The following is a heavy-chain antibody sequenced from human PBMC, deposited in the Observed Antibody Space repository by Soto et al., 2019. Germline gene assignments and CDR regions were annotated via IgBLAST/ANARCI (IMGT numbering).Heavy chain of an antibody. V-gene: IGHV1-18*01. D-gene: IGHD3-10*01. Sequence: QVQLVQSGGEVKKPGASVKVSCKASGYTFTNYGISWVRQAPGQGLEWMGWINVYNGNTRYAQKVQGRVTKTTDTSTSTAYMELRSLRSDDTAGYYCARGVGSGSYYNQYDWFDPWGQGTLVTVSS. CDR2: INVYNGNT. CDR1: GYTFTNYG. CDR3: ARGVGSGSYYNQYDWFDP. J-gene: IGHJ5*02.